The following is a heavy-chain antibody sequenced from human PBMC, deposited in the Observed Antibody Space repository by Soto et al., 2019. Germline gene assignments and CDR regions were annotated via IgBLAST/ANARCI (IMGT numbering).Heavy chain of an antibody. CDR3: VKDLPLWSGYSFTENP. J-gene: IGHJ5*02. CDR2: VSGSGGSK. CDR1: GFDFSSQV. D-gene: IGHD3-3*01. V-gene: IGHV3-23*01. Sequence: EVQLFESGGGLVQPGESLRLSCVGSGFDFSSQVMSWVRQAPGKGLEWVSSVSGSGGSKHFPDFLKGRFSSYRDNSKITLYLEMNSLRVENTAVDDCVKDLPLWSGYSFTENPCGQGTLVTVSS.